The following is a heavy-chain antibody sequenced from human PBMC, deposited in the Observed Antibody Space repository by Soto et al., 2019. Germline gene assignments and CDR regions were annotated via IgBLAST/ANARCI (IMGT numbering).Heavy chain of an antibody. J-gene: IGHJ4*02. Sequence: QVQLVQSVAEVKNPGASVKVSCKASGYTFTSYVISWVRQAPGQGRVWMGWISAYNGNTHYAQKLQGSVTMTTDTSTSTSDMELRSLRSDETAVYYCARGPVAATDYWGQGTLVTVSS. CDR2: ISAYNGNT. CDR1: GYTFTSYV. CDR3: ARGPVAATDY. D-gene: IGHD6-19*01. V-gene: IGHV1-18*01.